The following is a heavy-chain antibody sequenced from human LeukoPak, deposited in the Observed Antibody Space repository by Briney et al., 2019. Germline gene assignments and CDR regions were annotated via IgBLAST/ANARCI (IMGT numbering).Heavy chain of an antibody. CDR2: IYYSGST. V-gene: IGHV4-61*01. J-gene: IGHJ4*02. CDR1: GGSVSSGSYY. D-gene: IGHD3-22*01. CDR3: ARKYYYDSSGYYFDY. Sequence: SETLSLTCTVSGGSVSSGSYYWSWIRQPPGKGLEWIGYIYYSGSTNYNPSLKSRVTISVDTSKNQFSLKLSSVTAADTAVYYCARKYYYDSSGYYFDYWGQGTLVTVSS.